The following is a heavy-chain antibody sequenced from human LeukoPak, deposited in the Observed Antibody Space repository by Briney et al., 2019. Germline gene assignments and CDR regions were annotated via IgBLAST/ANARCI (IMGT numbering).Heavy chain of an antibody. CDR1: GGSISSSSYY. CDR3: ARHDCSSTSCYYYYGMDV. J-gene: IGHJ6*02. V-gene: IGHV4-39*01. Sequence: SETLSLTCTVSGGSISSSSYYWGWIRQPPGKGLEWIGSIYYSGSTYYSPSLKSRVTISVDTSKNQFSLKLSSVTATDTAVYYCARHDCSSTSCYYYYGMDVWGQGTTVTVSS. CDR2: IYYSGST. D-gene: IGHD2-2*01.